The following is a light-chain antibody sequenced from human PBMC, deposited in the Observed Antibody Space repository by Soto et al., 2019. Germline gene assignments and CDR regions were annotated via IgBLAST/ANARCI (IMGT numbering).Light chain of an antibody. Sequence: DIQMTQSPSSLSASVGDRVTITCRASEAIRNDLGWYQHKPGKAPKRLIYAASSLDSEVPLRFSGSGSGTEFALTISSLQPEDFATYYCLQHNTYPRTFGRGTKVEIK. CDR1: EAIRND. V-gene: IGKV1-17*01. J-gene: IGKJ1*01. CDR2: AAS. CDR3: LQHNTYPRT.